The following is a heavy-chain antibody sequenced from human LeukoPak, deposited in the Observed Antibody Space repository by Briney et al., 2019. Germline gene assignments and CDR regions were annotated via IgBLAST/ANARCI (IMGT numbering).Heavy chain of an antibody. V-gene: IGHV5-51*01. CDR3: AASLQVSGSLRHFDY. Sequence: GESLKISCKGSGYNFDTSWIAWVRQMPGKGLEWMGVIYLGDSDTTYSPSFQGQVTISADKSISTAYLQWTTLRASDTAMYYCAASLQVSGSLRHFDYWGQGTLVTASS. D-gene: IGHD3-22*01. CDR2: IYLGDSDT. CDR1: GYNFDTSW. J-gene: IGHJ4*02.